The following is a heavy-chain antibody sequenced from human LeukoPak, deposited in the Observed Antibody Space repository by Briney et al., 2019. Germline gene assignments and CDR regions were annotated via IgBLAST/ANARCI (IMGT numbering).Heavy chain of an antibody. J-gene: IGHJ4*02. D-gene: IGHD6-19*01. V-gene: IGHV4-59*08. Sequence: PSETLSLTCTVSGGSIGSYYWSWIRQPPGKGLEWIGYIYYSGSTNYNPSLKSRVTISVDTSKNQFSLKLSSVTAADTAVYYCASLATVAGSDYWGQGTLVTVSS. CDR2: IYYSGST. CDR3: ASLATVAGSDY. CDR1: GGSIGSYY.